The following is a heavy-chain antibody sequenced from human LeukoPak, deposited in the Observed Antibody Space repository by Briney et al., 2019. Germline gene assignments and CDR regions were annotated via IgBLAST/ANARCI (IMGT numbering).Heavy chain of an antibody. CDR3: ARSDWTEGQGFDY. D-gene: IGHD2-21*02. J-gene: IGHJ4*02. Sequence: ASVKVSCKASGYTFTGYYMHWVRQAPAQGREWMGWINPNSGGTNYAQKFQGRVTMTRDTSISTAYMELSRLRSDDTAVYYCARSDWTEGQGFDYWGQGTLVTVST. CDR2: INPNSGGT. CDR1: GYTFTGYY. V-gene: IGHV1-2*02.